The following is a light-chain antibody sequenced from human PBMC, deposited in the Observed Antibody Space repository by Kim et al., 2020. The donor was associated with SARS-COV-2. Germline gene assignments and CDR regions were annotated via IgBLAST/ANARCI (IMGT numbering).Light chain of an antibody. CDR2: GAS. CDR3: QQYGSSPPYT. J-gene: IGKJ2*01. Sequence: EIVLTQSPGTLSLSPGERATLSCRASESVSSSYLAWYQQKPGQAPRLLIYGASRRATGIPDRLSGSGSGTDFTLTISRLEPEDFAVYYCQQYGSSPPYTFGQGTKLEI. CDR1: ESVSSSY. V-gene: IGKV3-20*01.